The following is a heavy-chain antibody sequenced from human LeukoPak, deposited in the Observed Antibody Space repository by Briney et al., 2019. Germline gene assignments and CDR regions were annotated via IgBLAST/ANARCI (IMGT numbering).Heavy chain of an antibody. Sequence: GASVKVSCKASGYTFTGYYMHWVRQAPGQGLEWMGWINPNSGDTHYAQKFQGRVTMTRDTSISTAYMELRRLRYDVTAVYYCARDSVAGTAEYWGQGTLVTVSS. J-gene: IGHJ4*02. V-gene: IGHV1-2*02. D-gene: IGHD6-19*01. CDR1: GYTFTGYY. CDR2: INPNSGDT. CDR3: ARDSVAGTAEY.